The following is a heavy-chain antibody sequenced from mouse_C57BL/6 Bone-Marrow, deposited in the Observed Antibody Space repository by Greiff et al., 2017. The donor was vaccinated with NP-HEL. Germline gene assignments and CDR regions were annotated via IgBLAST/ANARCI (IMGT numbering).Heavy chain of an antibody. D-gene: IGHD2-4*01. J-gene: IGHJ2*01. Sequence: EVKVEESGGGLVQPGGSMKLSCAASGFTFSDAWMDWVRQSPEKGLEWVAEIRNKANNHATYYAESVKGRFTISRDDSKSSVYLQMNSLRAEDTGIYYCTLSTMITTTGFDYWGQGTTLTVSS. CDR2: IRNKANNHAT. V-gene: IGHV6-6*01. CDR1: GFTFSDAW. CDR3: TLSTMITTTGFDY.